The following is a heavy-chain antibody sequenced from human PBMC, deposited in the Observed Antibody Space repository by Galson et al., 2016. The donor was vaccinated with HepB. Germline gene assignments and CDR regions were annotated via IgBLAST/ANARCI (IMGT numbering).Heavy chain of an antibody. Sequence: SVKVSCKASGASGGTFSSYTITWVRQAPGQGLEWMGGIIPIFGTTNYAQKFRGRVTLTADESTSTAYMELSSLRSEDTAVYYWTRGQYQLLYGGNWFDPWGQGTLVTVSS. V-gene: IGHV1-69*13. CDR2: IIPIFGTT. CDR1: GGTFSSYT. J-gene: IGHJ5*02. CDR3: TRGQYQLLYGGNWFDP. D-gene: IGHD2-2*02.